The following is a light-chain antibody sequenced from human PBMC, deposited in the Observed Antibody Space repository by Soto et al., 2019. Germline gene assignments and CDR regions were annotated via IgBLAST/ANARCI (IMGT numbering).Light chain of an antibody. CDR2: DES. CDR3: QKRSNWPPT. CDR1: QSVSSY. J-gene: IGKJ5*01. V-gene: IGKV3-11*01. Sequence: ELVMTQSPATLSLSLGDSATLSCRASQSVSSYLAWYQQKTGQAPRILIYDESNRATGIPDRLSGSGSGTDLNLTISRLEPEDFAVYYCQKRSNWPPTFGQGTRLEIK.